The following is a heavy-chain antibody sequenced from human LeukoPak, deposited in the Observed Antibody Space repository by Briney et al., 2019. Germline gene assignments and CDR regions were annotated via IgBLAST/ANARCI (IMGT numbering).Heavy chain of an antibody. D-gene: IGHD3-22*01. J-gene: IGHJ4*02. CDR1: GGSISSSSYY. V-gene: IGHV4-39*01. CDR2: IYYSGST. Sequence: SETLSLTCTVSGGSISSSSYYWGWIRQPPGKGLEWIGSIYYSGSTYYNPSLKSRVTISVDTSKNQFSLKLSPVTAADTAVYYCARLTTYYYDSSGYDWGQGTLVTVSS. CDR3: ARLTTYYYDSSGYD.